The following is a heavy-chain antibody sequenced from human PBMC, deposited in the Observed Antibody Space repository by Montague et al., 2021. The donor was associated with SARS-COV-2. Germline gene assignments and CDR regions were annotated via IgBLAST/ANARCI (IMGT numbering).Heavy chain of an antibody. J-gene: IGHJ3*01. CDR2: VSNTGST. CDR1: GVSITNYY. CDR3: ARIERGFWRDLVVFDV. V-gene: IGHV4-59*12. D-gene: IGHD3-3*01. Sequence: SETLSLTCSVSGVSITNYYRSWIRQFPGKELEWIGTVSNTGSTNKNPSLMSRVTISRDTSSGQVSMRLRSVTAADTAFYFCARIERGFWRDLVVFDVWGPGTLVTVSS.